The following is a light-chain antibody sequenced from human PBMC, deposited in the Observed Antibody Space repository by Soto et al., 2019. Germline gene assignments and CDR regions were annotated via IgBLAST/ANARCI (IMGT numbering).Light chain of an antibody. J-gene: IGKJ4*01. CDR3: QQYNHWPLT. CDR2: GAS. CDR1: QSVTSN. V-gene: IGKV3-15*01. Sequence: EVVMTQSPATLSVSPGEGATLSCGASQSVTSNLAWFQQKPGQAPRLLIYGASTRATGIPARFSGSGSGTEFTLTISSLQSEDLAVYYCQQYNHWPLTFGGGTKVEIK.